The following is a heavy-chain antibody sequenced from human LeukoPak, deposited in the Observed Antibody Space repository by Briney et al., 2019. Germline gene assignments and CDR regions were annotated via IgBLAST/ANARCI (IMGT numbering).Heavy chain of an antibody. CDR2: IYSGGST. Sequence: PGGSLRLSCAASGFTVSSNYMSWVSQAPGKGLEWVSVIYSGGSTYYADSVKGRFTISRDNSKNTLYLHMNSLRAEDTAVYYCARTRGYSGYEARYYYYGMDVWGQGTTVTVSS. V-gene: IGHV3-53*01. J-gene: IGHJ6*02. D-gene: IGHD5-12*01. CDR1: GFTVSSNY. CDR3: ARTRGYSGYEARYYYYGMDV.